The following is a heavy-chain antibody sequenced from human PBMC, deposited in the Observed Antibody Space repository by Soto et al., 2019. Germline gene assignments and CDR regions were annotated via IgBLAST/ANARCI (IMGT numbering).Heavy chain of an antibody. V-gene: IGHV4-31*03. D-gene: IGHD5-12*01. Sequence: QVQLQESGPGLVKPSQTLSLTCTVSGGSISSGGYYWSWIRQHPGKGLEWIGYIYYSGSTYYNPSLKSRVTISVDTSKNQFALKLSSVTAADTAVYYCARGAYSGYDFPFDYWGQGTLVTVSS. J-gene: IGHJ4*02. CDR2: IYYSGST. CDR1: GGSISSGGYY. CDR3: ARGAYSGYDFPFDY.